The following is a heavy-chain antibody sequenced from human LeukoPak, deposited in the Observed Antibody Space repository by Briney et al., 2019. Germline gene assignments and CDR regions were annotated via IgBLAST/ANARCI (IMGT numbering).Heavy chain of an antibody. CDR2: IIPIFGTA. CDR1: GGTFSGYA. CDR3: ARAHYDILTGLGPGGYYFDY. J-gene: IGHJ4*02. Sequence: SVKVSCKASGGTFSGYAISWVRQAPGQGLEWMGGIIPIFGTANYAQKFQGRVTITADESTSTAYMELSSLRSEDTAVYYCARAHYDILTGLGPGGYYFDYWGQGTLVTVSS. D-gene: IGHD3-9*01. V-gene: IGHV1-69*13.